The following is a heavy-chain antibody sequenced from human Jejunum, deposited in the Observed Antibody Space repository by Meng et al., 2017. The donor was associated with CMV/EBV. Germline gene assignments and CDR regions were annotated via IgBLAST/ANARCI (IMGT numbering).Heavy chain of an antibody. J-gene: IGHJ4*02. CDR2: ISAFNGNT. V-gene: IGHV1-18*01. CDR1: GYSLNNYG. Sequence: GYSLNNYGISWVRHAPGQGLEWMGWISAFNGNTNDPQKFQGRVTMTTDTSKRTAYLELRSLRSDDTAVYYCAATNYYDTSGYYYWGYWGQGTLVTVSS. D-gene: IGHD3-22*01. CDR3: AATNYYDTSGYYYWGY.